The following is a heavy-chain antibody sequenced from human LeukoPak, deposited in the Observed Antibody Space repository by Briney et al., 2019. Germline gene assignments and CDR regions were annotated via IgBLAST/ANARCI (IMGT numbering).Heavy chain of an antibody. V-gene: IGHV3-23*01. Sequence: GGSLRLSCAASGFAFTNYAMSWVRQAPGKGLEWVSTISDGGANTYYADSVKGRFTISRDNSKNTLYLQMNSLRGEDTAVYYCARRAAAHYLDYWRQGTLVTVSS. CDR1: GFAFTNYA. CDR2: ISDGGANT. D-gene: IGHD6-25*01. J-gene: IGHJ4*02. CDR3: ARRAAAHYLDY.